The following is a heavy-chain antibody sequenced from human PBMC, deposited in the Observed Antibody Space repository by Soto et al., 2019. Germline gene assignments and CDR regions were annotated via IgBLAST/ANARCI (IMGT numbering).Heavy chain of an antibody. CDR2: ISYDGSNK. J-gene: IGHJ6*02. CDR3: AKNSGSRTSFIQYDFYGMDV. CDR1: GFTFSSYG. D-gene: IGHD2-15*01. V-gene: IGHV3-30*18. Sequence: QVQLVESGGGVVQPGRSLRLSCAASGFTFSSYGMHWVRQAPGKGLEWVAGISYDGSNKYYADSVKGRFNNSRDNSKNTLYLQMNHLRAEETDVYYGAKNSGSRTSFIQYDFYGMDVGGQGTTVTV.